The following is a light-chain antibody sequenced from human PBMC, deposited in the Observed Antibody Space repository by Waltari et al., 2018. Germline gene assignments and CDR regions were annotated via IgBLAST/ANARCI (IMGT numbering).Light chain of an antibody. J-gene: IGLJ3*02. Sequence: QSALTQPASVSGSPGQSITISCTGTSSDAGGYNYVSWYQQHPGKSPKLMIYEVSNRPPGVSNRFSGSKSGNTASLTISGLQAEDEADYYCSSYTSSSTGWVFGGGTKLTVL. CDR2: EVS. CDR1: SSDAGGYNY. V-gene: IGLV2-14*01. CDR3: SSYTSSSTGWV.